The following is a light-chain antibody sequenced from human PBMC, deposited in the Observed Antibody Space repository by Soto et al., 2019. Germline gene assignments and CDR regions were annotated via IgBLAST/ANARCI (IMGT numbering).Light chain of an antibody. CDR3: QQYYSPPLT. CDR1: QTILHNSNKKNY. Sequence: DIVMTQSPDSLAVSLGERATFNCNSSQTILHNSNKKNYLAWYQQKPGQSPKLLLYWASTRESGVPDRFSGSGSGTVFTLTISSLQAEDVAVYCRQQYYSPPLTFGGGTKVEIK. CDR2: WAS. J-gene: IGKJ4*01. V-gene: IGKV4-1*01.